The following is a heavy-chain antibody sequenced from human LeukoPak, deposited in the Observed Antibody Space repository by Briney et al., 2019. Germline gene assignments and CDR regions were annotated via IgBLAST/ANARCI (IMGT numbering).Heavy chain of an antibody. V-gene: IGHV1-69*06. CDR3: ARENNPYCSGGSCYAHDYYYYYMDV. CDR1: GCTFSSYA. CDR2: IIPIFGTA. Sequence: SVKVSCKASGCTFSSYAISWVRQAPGQGLEWMGGIIPIFGTANYAQKFQGRVTITAEKATSKAYMELRSLRSEVTAVYYCARENNPYCSGGSCYAHDYYYYYMDVWGKGTTVTVSS. J-gene: IGHJ6*03. D-gene: IGHD2-15*01.